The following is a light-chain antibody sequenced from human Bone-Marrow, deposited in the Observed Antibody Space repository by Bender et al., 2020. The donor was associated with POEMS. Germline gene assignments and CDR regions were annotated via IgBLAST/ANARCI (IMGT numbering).Light chain of an antibody. Sequence: SYVLTQPPSISVAPGRTATITCGGDNLGSTNVHWYQQKPGLAPLLVIHQNTQRPSGIPERFSGSTSGNTATLTISGTQSIDEADYYCQTWDSDTVVFGGGTKLTVL. V-gene: IGLV3-21*01. CDR3: QTWDSDTVV. CDR2: QNT. J-gene: IGLJ2*01. CDR1: NLGSTN.